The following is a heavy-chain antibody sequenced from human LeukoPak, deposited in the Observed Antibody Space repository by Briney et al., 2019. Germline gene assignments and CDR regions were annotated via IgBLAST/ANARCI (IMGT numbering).Heavy chain of an antibody. CDR3: ARHSQQQLLTPFDY. V-gene: IGHV4-59*08. J-gene: IGHJ4*02. Sequence: SETLSLTCTVSGDSISVYYWSWIRQPPRRGQWWSGNIYYSGTTKYNPSLKSRVIISVDTSKNQFSLKLRSVTAADTAVYYCARHSQQQLLTPFDYWGQGTLVTVAS. D-gene: IGHD6-13*01. CDR2: IYYSGTT. CDR1: GDSISVYY.